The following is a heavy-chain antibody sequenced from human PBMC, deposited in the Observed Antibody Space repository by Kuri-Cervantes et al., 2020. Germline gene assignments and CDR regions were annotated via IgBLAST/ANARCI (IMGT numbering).Heavy chain of an antibody. CDR2: ISGSGGST. V-gene: IGHV3-21*01. CDR1: GFTFSRCD. CDR3: ARVKWFGEYAFDI. D-gene: IGHD3-10*01. Sequence: GGSLRLSCAASGFTFSRCDMYWVRQAPGKGLEWVSAISGSGGSTYYADSVKGRFTISRDNAKNSLYLQMNSLRAEDTAVYYCARVKWFGEYAFDIWGQGTMVTVSS. J-gene: IGHJ3*02.